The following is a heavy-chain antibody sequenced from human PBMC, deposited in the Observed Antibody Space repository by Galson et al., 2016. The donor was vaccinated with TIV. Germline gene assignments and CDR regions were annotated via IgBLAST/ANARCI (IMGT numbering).Heavy chain of an antibody. D-gene: IGHD1-7*01. CDR1: GFTFSSYW. CDR2: IKQDGSEK. J-gene: IGHJ3*02. V-gene: IGHV3-7*01. CDR3: ARNNWNYEGAFDI. Sequence: SLRLSCAASGFTFSSYWLSWVRQAPGKGLESVANIKQDGSEKHYVDSVKGRFTISRDNAKNSLYLQMNSLRAEDTAVYYCARNNWNYEGAFDIWGQGTMVTVSS.